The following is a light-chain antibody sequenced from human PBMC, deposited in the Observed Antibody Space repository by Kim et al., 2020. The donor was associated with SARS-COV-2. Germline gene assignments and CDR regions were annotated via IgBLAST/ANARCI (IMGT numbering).Light chain of an antibody. J-gene: IGLJ3*02. CDR1: SSNIGSNY. CDR2: RNN. Sequence: PGRRVTASCSGSSSNIGSNYVYWYQQLPGTAPKLLIYRNNQRPSGVPDRFSGSKSGTSASLAISGLRSEDEADYYCAAWDDSFWVFGGGTQLTVL. V-gene: IGLV1-47*01. CDR3: AAWDDSFWV.